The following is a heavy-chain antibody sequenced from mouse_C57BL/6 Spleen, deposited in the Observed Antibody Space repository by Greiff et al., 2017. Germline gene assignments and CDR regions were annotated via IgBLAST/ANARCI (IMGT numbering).Heavy chain of an antibody. CDR3: AKITTVVAKGNYFDY. CDR1: GYTFTSYW. V-gene: IGHV1-59*01. CDR2: IDPSDSYT. D-gene: IGHD1-1*01. Sequence: QVQLQQPGAELVRPGTSVKLSCKASGYTFTSYWMHWVKQRPGQGLEWIGVIDPSDSYTNYNQKFKGKATLTVEKSSRKAYMQLSSLTSEDSAVYYCAKITTVVAKGNYFDYWGQGTTLTVSS. J-gene: IGHJ2*01.